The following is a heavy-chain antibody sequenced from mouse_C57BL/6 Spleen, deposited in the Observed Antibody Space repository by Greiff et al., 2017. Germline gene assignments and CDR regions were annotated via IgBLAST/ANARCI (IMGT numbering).Heavy chain of an antibody. CDR2: IDPSDSYT. Sequence: VQLQQPGAELVMPGASVKLSCKASGYTFTSYWMHWVKQRPGQGLEWIGEIDPSDSYTNYNQKFKGKSTLTVDKSSSTAYMQLSSLTSEDSAVYYCARGTTTVVGYFDVWGTGTTVTVSS. D-gene: IGHD1-1*01. CDR1: GYTFTSYW. V-gene: IGHV1-69*01. J-gene: IGHJ1*03. CDR3: ARGTTTVVGYFDV.